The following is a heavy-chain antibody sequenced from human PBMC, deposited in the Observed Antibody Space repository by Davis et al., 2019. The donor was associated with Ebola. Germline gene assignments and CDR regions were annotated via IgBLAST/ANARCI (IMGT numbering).Heavy chain of an antibody. CDR2: ISSDSDYI. CDR3: ARDLVVVVAANQGWYYGMDV. J-gene: IGHJ6*04. D-gene: IGHD2-15*01. V-gene: IGHV3-21*01. Sequence: GGSLRLSCAASGFTFSTYSMSWVRQAPGKGLEWVSSISSDSDYIYYADSVKGRFTISRDNAKNSLYLQMNSLRAEDTAVYYCARDLVVVVAANQGWYYGMDVWGKGTTVTVSS. CDR1: GFTFSTYS.